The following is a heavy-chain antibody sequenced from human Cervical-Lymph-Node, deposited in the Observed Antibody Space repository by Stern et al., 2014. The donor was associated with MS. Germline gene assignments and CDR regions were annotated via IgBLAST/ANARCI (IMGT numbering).Heavy chain of an antibody. CDR2: IFPVLVTP. Sequence: DQLVESGAEVTKPGSSVKVSCKASGGTFSKFPSSWVRQAPGQGLEWMGGIFPVLVTPTYAQEFRGRVTISADVSTSTVYMELSSLRSDDTAVYYCALSSETSDRWYSLGYDLWGQGTMVTVSS. J-gene: IGHJ5*02. CDR1: GGTFSKFP. CDR3: ALSSETSDRWYSLGYDL. D-gene: IGHD6-13*01. V-gene: IGHV1-69*01.